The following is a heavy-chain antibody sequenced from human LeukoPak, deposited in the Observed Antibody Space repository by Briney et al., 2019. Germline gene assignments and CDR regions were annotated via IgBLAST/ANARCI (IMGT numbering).Heavy chain of an antibody. CDR2: ISWDGTT. CDR1: GFTFEYYT. Sequence: GGSLRLSCAASGFTFEYYTMHWVRQAPGKTLEWVSLISWDGTTYYTDSVKGRFTISRDNSKDSLYLQMDSLRSGDTAFYYCVKDLSYESSGSFFDYWGQGTLVTVS. D-gene: IGHD3-22*01. V-gene: IGHV3-43*01. J-gene: IGHJ4*02. CDR3: VKDLSYESSGSFFDY.